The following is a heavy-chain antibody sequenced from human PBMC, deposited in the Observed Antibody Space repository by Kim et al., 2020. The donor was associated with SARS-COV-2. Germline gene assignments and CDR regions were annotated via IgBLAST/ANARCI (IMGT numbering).Heavy chain of an antibody. V-gene: IGHV1-8*01. CDR2: MNPNSGNT. CDR1: GYTFTSYD. J-gene: IGHJ6*02. CDR3: ARGGVGANYYYYGMDV. D-gene: IGHD1-26*01. Sequence: ASVKVSCKASGYTFTSYDINWVRQATGQGLEWMGWMNPNSGNTGYAQKFQGRVTMTRNTSISTAYMELSSLRSEDTAVYYCARGGVGANYYYYGMDVWGQGTTVTVSS.